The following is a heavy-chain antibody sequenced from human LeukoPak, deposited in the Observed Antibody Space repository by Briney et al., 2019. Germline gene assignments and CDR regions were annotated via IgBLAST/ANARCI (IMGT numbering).Heavy chain of an antibody. CDR3: AKGPYGEPFDY. Sequence: GRSLRLSCAASGFTFSNYGMHRVRQAPGKGLEWVAVISYDGSNKYYADSVKGRFTISRDNSKNTLYLQMNSLRAEDTAVYYCAKGPYGEPFDYWGQGTLVTVSS. CDR2: ISYDGSNK. D-gene: IGHD4-17*01. V-gene: IGHV3-30*19. CDR1: GFTFSNYG. J-gene: IGHJ4*02.